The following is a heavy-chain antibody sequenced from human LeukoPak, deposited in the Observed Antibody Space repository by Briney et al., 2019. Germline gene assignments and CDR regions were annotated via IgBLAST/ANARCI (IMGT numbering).Heavy chain of an antibody. V-gene: IGHV3-30*03. J-gene: IGHJ4*02. D-gene: IGHD2-2*01. CDR2: ISYDGRNK. Sequence: GGSLRLSCAASGFTFSSYSMNWVRQAPGKGLEWVAVISYDGRNKFYADSVKGRFTISRDNSNNTLYLQMNSLRAEDTAVYYCVRPPPYCSTSSCQFDYWGQGTLVTVSS. CDR3: VRPPPYCSTSSCQFDY. CDR1: GFTFSSYS.